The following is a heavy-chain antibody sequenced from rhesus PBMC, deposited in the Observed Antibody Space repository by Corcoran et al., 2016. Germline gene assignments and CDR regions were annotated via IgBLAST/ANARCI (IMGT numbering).Heavy chain of an antibody. Sequence: QVQLQESGPGLVKPSETLSLTCAVSGGSISRIYCTWLLTPPGKGLERIGGIYGSGGSTDYNPSLKSRVTSSTYTSKNQFSLKLSSVTAADTAVYYCAREGLSSGWSNWYFDIWGPGTPITISS. CDR3: AREGLSSGWSNWYFDI. CDR1: GGSISRIY. CDR2: IYGSGGST. J-gene: IGHJ2*01. V-gene: IGHV4-160*01. D-gene: IGHD6S26*01.